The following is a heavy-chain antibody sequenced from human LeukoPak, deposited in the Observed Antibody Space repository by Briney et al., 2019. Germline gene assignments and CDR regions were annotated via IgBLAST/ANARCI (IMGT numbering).Heavy chain of an antibody. D-gene: IGHD3-10*01. V-gene: IGHV3-7*03. CDR2: IKQDGSEK. J-gene: IGHJ6*04. CDR1: GFTFSSYW. CDR3: ARDKGKGATPRGLDV. Sequence: GGSLRLSCAASGFTFSSYWMSWVRQAPGKGLEWVANIKQDGSEKYYVDSVKGRFTISRDNAKNSLYLQMNSLRAEDTAVYYCARDKGKGATPRGLDVWGKGTTVTVSS.